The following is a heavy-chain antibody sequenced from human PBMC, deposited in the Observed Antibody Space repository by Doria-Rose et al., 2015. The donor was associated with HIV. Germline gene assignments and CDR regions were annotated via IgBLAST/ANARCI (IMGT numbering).Heavy chain of an antibody. CDR2: IYSSGST. V-gene: IGHV4-4*09. CDR1: GGSISSYY. Sequence: PGLVKPAETLSLTCTVSGGSISSYYWNWIRQPPGKGLEWIGYIYSSGSTHYNSSLKSRVTISIDTSKNQFSLKLSSVTAADTAVYYCARSRPSRGIYYSLDVWGKGTTVTVSS. J-gene: IGHJ6*03. CDR3: ARSRPSRGIYYSLDV. D-gene: IGHD3-10*01.